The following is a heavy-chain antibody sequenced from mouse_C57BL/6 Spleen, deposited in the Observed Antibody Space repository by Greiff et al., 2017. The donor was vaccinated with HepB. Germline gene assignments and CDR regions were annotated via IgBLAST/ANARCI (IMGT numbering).Heavy chain of an antibody. V-gene: IGHV1-69*01. J-gene: IGHJ2*01. CDR3: ARGGGRFFDY. CDR1: GYTFTSYW. CDR2: IDPSDSYT. D-gene: IGHD1-1*01. Sequence: QVQLQQPGAELVMPGASVKLSCKASGYTFTSYWMHWVKQRPGQGLEWIGEIDPSDSYTNYNQKFKGKSTLTVDKSSSTAYMQLSSLTSEDSAVYYCARGGGRFFDYWGQGTTLTVSS.